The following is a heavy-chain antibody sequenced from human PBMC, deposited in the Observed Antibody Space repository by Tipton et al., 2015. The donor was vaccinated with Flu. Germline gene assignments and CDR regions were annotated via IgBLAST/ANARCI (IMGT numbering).Heavy chain of an antibody. D-gene: IGHD5-12*01. CDR1: GFTFSKYS. Sequence: SLRLSCAASGFTFSKYSMNWVRQAPGKGLEWISSIRRSSGDTFYADSVKGRFTVSRDIARNSLDLQMNGLRPDDTAVYFCAKGRGYSGYVQSLDHWGQGVLVTVSS. CDR3: AKGRGYSGYVQSLDH. CDR2: IRRSSGDT. J-gene: IGHJ4*02. V-gene: IGHV3-21*04.